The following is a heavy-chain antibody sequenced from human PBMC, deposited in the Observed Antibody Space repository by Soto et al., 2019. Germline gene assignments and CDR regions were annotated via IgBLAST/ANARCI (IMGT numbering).Heavy chain of an antibody. Sequence: SETLSLTCTVSGGSISGYSWSWIRQPPGKGLEWIGYIFYRGSTNYNPSLKSRVTISVDTSKNQFSLKLSSVTAADTAVYYCARTRRITMVRGNWFDPWGQGTLVTVSS. CDR2: IFYRGST. J-gene: IGHJ5*02. CDR3: ARTRRITMVRGNWFDP. V-gene: IGHV4-59*12. CDR1: GGSISGYS. D-gene: IGHD3-10*01.